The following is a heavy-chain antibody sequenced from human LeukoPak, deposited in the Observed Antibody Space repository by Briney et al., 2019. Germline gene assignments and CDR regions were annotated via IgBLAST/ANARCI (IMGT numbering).Heavy chain of an antibody. D-gene: IGHD6-13*01. J-gene: IGHJ1*01. Sequence: ASVKVSCKPSGYSFSNYDINWVRLRQAFGQGPEWMGWINPHRGDTGSPERFRGRISMTWDTSTSTAYLEVTDLTSDDTAVYYCARGPGPDSWTAEYFQHWGQGTLVTVSS. CDR1: GYSFSNYD. CDR2: INPHRGDT. V-gene: IGHV1-8*02. CDR3: ARGPGPDSWTAEYFQH.